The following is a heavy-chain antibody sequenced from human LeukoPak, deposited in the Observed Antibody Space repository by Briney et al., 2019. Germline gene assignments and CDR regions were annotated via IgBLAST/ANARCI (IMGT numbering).Heavy chain of an antibody. CDR3: AREMKMAPFDY. CDR1: GFTVSSNY. V-gene: IGHV3-66*01. D-gene: IGHD5-24*01. Sequence: GGSLRLSCAASGFTVSSNYMSWVRQAPGKGLEWVSILYSGGSTYYADSVKGRVTISRDNSKNTLYLQMNSLRAEDTAVYYCAREMKMAPFDYWGQGTLVTVSS. CDR2: LYSGGST. J-gene: IGHJ4*02.